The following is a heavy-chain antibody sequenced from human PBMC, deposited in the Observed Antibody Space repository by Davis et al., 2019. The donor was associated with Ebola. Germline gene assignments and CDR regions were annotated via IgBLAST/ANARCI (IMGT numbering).Heavy chain of an antibody. V-gene: IGHV3-53*01. CDR1: GFTVSSNY. CDR3: ARVGYPGGSYHGWFDP. Sequence: PGGSLRLSCAASGFTVSSNYMSWVRQAPGKGLEWVSVIYSGGSTYYADSVKGRFTISRDNSKNTLYLQMNSLRAEDTAVYYCARVGYPGGSYHGWFDPWGQGTLVTVSS. CDR2: IYSGGST. J-gene: IGHJ5*02. D-gene: IGHD1-26*01.